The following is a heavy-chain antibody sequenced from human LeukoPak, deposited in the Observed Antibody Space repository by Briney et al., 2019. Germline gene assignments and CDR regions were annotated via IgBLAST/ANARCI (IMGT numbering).Heavy chain of an antibody. J-gene: IGHJ4*02. CDR1: GGSISSGGYY. D-gene: IGHD4-11*01. Sequence: PSETLSLTCTVSGGSISSGGYYWSWIRQHPGKGLEWIGYIYYSGSTYYNPSLKSRVTISVDTSKNQFSLKLSSVTAADTAVYYCARTVGRTASLSYWGQGTLVTVSS. V-gene: IGHV4-31*03. CDR2: IYYSGST. CDR3: ARTVGRTASLSY.